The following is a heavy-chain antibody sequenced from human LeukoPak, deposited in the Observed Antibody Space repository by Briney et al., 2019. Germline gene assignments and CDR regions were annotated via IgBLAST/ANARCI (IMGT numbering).Heavy chain of an antibody. Sequence: GESLKISCKGSGYSFTSYWINWVRQMPGKGLEWMGRIDPSDSYTNYSPSFQGHVTISADKSISTAYLQWTSLKASDTAISYCVRRGTNNYDSSGYSPGGSAPWGQGTLFTVS. CDR3: VRRGTNNYDSSGYSPGGSAP. CDR2: IDPSDSYT. J-gene: IGHJ5*02. CDR1: GYSFTSYW. D-gene: IGHD3-22*01. V-gene: IGHV5-10-1*01.